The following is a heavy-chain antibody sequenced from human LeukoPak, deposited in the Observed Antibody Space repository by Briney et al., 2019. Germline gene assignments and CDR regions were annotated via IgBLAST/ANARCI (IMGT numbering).Heavy chain of an antibody. CDR1: GFVFTGYG. D-gene: IGHD1-1*01. CDR2: ISANDGKI. CDR3: ARELHVERDDY. V-gene: IGHV1-18*01. J-gene: IGHJ4*02. Sequence: ALVKVSCKASGFVFTGYGFTWVRQAPGQGLEWMGWISANDGKIHYSERHQGRVTMSTDTVTSTVYMELRSLRSDDTAVYYCARELHVERDDYWGQGTLVTVSS.